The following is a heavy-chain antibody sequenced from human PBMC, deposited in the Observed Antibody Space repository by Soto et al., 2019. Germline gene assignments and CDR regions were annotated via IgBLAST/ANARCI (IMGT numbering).Heavy chain of an antibody. J-gene: IGHJ4*02. CDR1: GFAFSSYA. Sequence: QVQLVESGGGVVQPGRSLRLSCAASGFAFSSYAMHWVRQAPGKGLEWVAVISYDGSNKYYADSVKGRFTISRDNSQNTLYLQMNSLRAEDTAVYDCARDLAGSGDWGQGTLVTVSS. D-gene: IGHD3-10*01. CDR2: ISYDGSNK. V-gene: IGHV3-30-3*01. CDR3: ARDLAGSGD.